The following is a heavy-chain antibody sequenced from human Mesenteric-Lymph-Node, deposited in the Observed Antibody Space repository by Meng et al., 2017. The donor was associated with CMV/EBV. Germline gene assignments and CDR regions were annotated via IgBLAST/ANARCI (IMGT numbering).Heavy chain of an antibody. CDR3: AYFGDLPPLW. CDR2: TYYRSESYN. CDR1: GESISSNNAA. Sequence: QRQPPLPALVTSPQHPSETCTTSGESISSNNAAWNWIWQSPASGLEWLGRTYYRSESYNDYAVSVKSRISVNVDTSKNQLSLHLNFVTPEDTAVYYCAYFGDLPPLWWGQGTLVTVSS. V-gene: IGHV6-1*01. D-gene: IGHD3-16*01. J-gene: IGHJ4*02.